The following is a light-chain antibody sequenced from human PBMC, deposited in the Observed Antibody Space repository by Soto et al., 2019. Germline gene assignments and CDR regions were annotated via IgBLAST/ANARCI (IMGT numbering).Light chain of an antibody. J-gene: IGKJ1*01. CDR2: AAS. V-gene: IGKV1-27*01. CDR3: QKYNSASWT. CDR1: QGISNY. Sequence: DIPMTQSPSSLSASIGDRVTITCRASQGISNYLAWYQQKPGKVPKLLIYAASTLQSGVPSRFSGSGSETDFTLTISSLQPEDVATYYCQKYNSASWTFGQGTKVEI.